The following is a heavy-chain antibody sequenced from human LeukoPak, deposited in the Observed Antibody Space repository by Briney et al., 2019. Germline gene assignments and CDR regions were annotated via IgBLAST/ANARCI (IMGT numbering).Heavy chain of an antibody. CDR1: GGSISSYY. Sequence: PSETLSLTCTVSGGSISSYYWSWIRQPPGKGLEWIGYIYYSGSTNYNPSLKSRVTISVDTSKNQFSLKLSSVTAADTAMYYCARLYPGGSHFDYWGQGTLVTVSS. V-gene: IGHV4-59*01. D-gene: IGHD3-16*01. J-gene: IGHJ4*02. CDR2: IYYSGST. CDR3: ARLYPGGSHFDY.